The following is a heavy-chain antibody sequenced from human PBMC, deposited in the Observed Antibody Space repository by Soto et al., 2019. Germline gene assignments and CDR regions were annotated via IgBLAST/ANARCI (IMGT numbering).Heavy chain of an antibody. CDR2: ISTKNGHT. CDR1: GYTFLTYD. J-gene: IGHJ5*02. Sequence: QVQLVQSGAEVKKSGASVKVSCKASGYTFLTYDISWVRQAPGQGLEWMGWISTKNGHTNYSQNLQGRATMTTDTATNTAYMELRNLSSDATAVYFCARDHFPWFDPWGQGTLVTVSS. D-gene: IGHD3-3*02. V-gene: IGHV1-18*01. CDR3: ARDHFPWFDP.